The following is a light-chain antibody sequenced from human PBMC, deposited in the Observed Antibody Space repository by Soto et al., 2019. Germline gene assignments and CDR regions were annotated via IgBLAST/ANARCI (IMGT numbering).Light chain of an antibody. J-gene: IGKJ3*01. CDR1: QSISTY. Sequence: DIQMTQSTSSLSASVEDRVTITCRASQSISTYLNWYQQKPGKAPKLLIYAASSLQSGVPSRFTGSGSGTDFTLTINSLQLEDFATYYCQQSYTNPLPFGPGTKVDI. CDR3: QQSYTNPLP. V-gene: IGKV1-39*01. CDR2: AAS.